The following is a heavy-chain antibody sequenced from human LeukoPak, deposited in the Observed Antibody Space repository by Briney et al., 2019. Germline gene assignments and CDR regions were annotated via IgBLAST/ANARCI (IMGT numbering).Heavy chain of an antibody. CDR2: INHSGST. CDR3: ARESGYSYGYGLDY. V-gene: IGHV4-34*01. D-gene: IGHD5-18*01. J-gene: IGHJ4*02. CDR1: GGSFSGYY. Sequence: PSETLSLTCAVYGGSFSGYYWGWIRQPPGKGLEWIGEINHSGSTNYNPSLKSRVTISVDTSKNQFSLKLSSVTAADTAVYYCARESGYSYGYGLDYWGQGTLVTVSS.